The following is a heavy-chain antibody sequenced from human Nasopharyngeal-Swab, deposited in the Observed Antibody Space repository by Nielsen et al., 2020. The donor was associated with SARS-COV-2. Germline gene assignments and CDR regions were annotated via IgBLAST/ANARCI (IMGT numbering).Heavy chain of an antibody. Sequence: GGSLRLSCAASGFTFSGYSMSWVRQAPGKGMEWVANIKQDVSENYYVDSVEGRFTISRDSAKNSLFLQMNSLRDEDTAVYYCARDSSGWYPDLDYWGQGTLVTVSS. J-gene: IGHJ4*02. V-gene: IGHV3-7*01. CDR2: IKQDVSEN. CDR1: GFTFSGYS. CDR3: ARDSSGWYPDLDY. D-gene: IGHD6-19*01.